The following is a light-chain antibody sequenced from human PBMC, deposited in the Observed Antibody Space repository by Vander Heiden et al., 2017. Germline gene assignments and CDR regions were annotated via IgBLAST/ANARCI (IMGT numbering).Light chain of an antibody. CDR2: DAS. V-gene: IGKV3-20*01. Sequence: EIVLTQSPVTLSLSPGERASQSVRSSYLAWYQQKPGQAPRLLIYDASSRATDMPDRFSGSGSGTDFTLTISRLEAEDFAVYYCQQYGNSPLTFGGGTKVEIK. CDR3: QQYGNSPLT. J-gene: IGKJ4*01. CDR1: QSVRSSY.